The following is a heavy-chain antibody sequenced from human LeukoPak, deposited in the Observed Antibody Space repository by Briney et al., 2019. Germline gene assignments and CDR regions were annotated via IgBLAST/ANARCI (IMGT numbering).Heavy chain of an antibody. Sequence: SETLSLTCTVSGGSISSYYWSWIRQPPGKGLEWIGYIYHRGSTNYNPSLKSRVTISVDTSKNRFSLKLSSVPAADTAVYYCARVGSGYTFDYWGQGTLVTVSS. J-gene: IGHJ4*02. CDR2: IYHRGST. CDR3: ARVGSGYTFDY. CDR1: GGSISSYY. V-gene: IGHV4-59*01. D-gene: IGHD3-22*01.